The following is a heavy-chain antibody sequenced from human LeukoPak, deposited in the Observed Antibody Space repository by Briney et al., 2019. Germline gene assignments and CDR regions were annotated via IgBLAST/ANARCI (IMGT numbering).Heavy chain of an antibody. Sequence: SVTVSCTASGGTFSSYAISWVRQAPGQGLEWMGGIIPIFGTANYAQKFQGRVTITADKSTSTAYMELSSLRSEDTAVYYCARVSYTGTYTYDYWGQGTLVTVSS. D-gene: IGHD1-26*01. J-gene: IGHJ4*02. CDR2: IIPIFGTA. V-gene: IGHV1-69*06. CDR3: ARVSYTGTYTYDY. CDR1: GGTFSSYA.